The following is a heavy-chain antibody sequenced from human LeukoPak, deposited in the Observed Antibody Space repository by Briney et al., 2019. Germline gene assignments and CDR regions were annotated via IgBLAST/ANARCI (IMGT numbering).Heavy chain of an antibody. CDR1: GFTFSSYA. D-gene: IGHD3-10*01. J-gene: IGHJ4*02. CDR2: ISGSGGGT. V-gene: IGHV3-23*01. Sequence: GGSLRLSCAASGFTFSSYAMSWVRQAPGKGLEWVSAISGSGGGTYYANSVKGRFTISRDNSRDTLYLQMNSLRAEGTALYFCAKTPDYYGSGSSSYTDCWGQGTLVSVSS. CDR3: AKTPDYYGSGSSSYTDC.